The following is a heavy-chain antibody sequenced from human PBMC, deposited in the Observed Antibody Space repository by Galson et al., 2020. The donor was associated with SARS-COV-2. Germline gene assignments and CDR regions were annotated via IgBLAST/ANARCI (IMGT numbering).Heavy chain of an antibody. V-gene: IGHV4-39*01. J-gene: IGHJ3*02. CDR1: GGPISSSTYY. D-gene: IGHD2-2*01. CDR2: IHYGWTT. Sequence: SETLSLTCTVSGGPISSSTYYWGWIRQPPGNGLDWIGTIHYGWTTYSNPSLKSRVSISVDTSKNQFSLKLSSVTAAETAVNYCARRGDCSITSCYHPNAFDIWGQGTMVTVSS. CDR3: ARRGDCSITSCYHPNAFDI.